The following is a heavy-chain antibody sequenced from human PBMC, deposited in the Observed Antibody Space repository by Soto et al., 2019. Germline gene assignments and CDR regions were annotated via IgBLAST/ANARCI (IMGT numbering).Heavy chain of an antibody. CDR1: GFTFSDYY. Sequence: QVQLVESGGGLVTPGGSLRLSCAASGFTFSDYYMSWIRQALGKGLEWVSYISSSGSTIYYADSVKGRFTISRDNAKNSLYLQMNSLRAEDTAVYYCARDPTLKDIVVVPAAFFDYWGQGTLVTVSS. CDR2: ISSSGSTI. D-gene: IGHD2-2*01. J-gene: IGHJ4*02. CDR3: ARDPTLKDIVVVPAAFFDY. V-gene: IGHV3-11*01.